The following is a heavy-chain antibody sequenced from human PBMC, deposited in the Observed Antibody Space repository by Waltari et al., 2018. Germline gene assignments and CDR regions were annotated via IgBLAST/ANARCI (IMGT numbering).Heavy chain of an antibody. CDR2: ISGSGGST. V-gene: IGHV3-23*01. J-gene: IGHJ6*03. CDR3: ARTYENYMDV. CDR1: GFTFSSDA. Sequence: EVQLLESGGGLVQPGGSLRLSCAASGFTFSSDAMSWVRQAPGKGLEWVSAISGSGGSTYYAASVKGRCTISRDNSKNTLYLQMNSLRAEDTAVYYCARTYENYMDVWGKGTTVTISS. D-gene: IGHD2-8*01.